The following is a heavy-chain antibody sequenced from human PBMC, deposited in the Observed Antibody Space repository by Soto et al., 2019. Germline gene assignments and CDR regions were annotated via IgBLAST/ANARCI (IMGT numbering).Heavy chain of an antibody. D-gene: IGHD2-2*01. CDR3: ARDKIVVAETGEYYYYGMDV. CDR1: GDGVSCNSAA. V-gene: IGHV6-1*01. CDR2: TYYRSKWYN. J-gene: IGHJ6*02. Sequence: SQTRSLTCAISGDGVSCNSAAWNWIRQSPSRGLEWLGRTYYRSKWYNDYAVSVKSRITINPDTSKNQFSLQLNSVTPEDTAVYYCARDKIVVAETGEYYYYGMDVWGQGTTVTVSS.